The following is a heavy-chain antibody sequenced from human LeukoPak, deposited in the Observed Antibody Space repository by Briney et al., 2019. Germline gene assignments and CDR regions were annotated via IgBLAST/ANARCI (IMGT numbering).Heavy chain of an antibody. Sequence: PSETLSLTCNVSGGSLSSGGYYWTWIRQHPGKGLKWLAYIYYVGNTYYNPSLESRLSISAATSKKHFSLNLSSVTAADTAIYYCARFATRLTGERIGAFDLWGQGTMVTVSS. CDR3: ARFATRLTGERIGAFDL. J-gene: IGHJ3*01. CDR1: GGSLSSGGYY. CDR2: IYYVGNT. D-gene: IGHD7-27*01. V-gene: IGHV4-31*03.